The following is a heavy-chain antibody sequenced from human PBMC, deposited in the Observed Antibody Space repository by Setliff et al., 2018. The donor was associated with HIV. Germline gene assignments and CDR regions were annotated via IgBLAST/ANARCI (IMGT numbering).Heavy chain of an antibody. D-gene: IGHD3-16*01. V-gene: IGHV4-59*08. CDR3: ARGAINDYVSGRRTYLDT. CDR1: GGSISSHY. Sequence: SETLSLTCAVSGGSISSHYWSWIRQPPGKGLEWIGSIYYSGSTKYNPSLKSRVTISEDRSKNQVSLKLSSMTAADTAVYYCARGAINDYVSGRRTYLDTWGQGALVTVSS. J-gene: IGHJ4*01. CDR2: IYYSGST.